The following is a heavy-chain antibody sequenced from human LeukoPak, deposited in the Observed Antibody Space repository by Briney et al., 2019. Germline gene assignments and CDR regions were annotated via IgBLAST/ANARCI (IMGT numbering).Heavy chain of an antibody. D-gene: IGHD6-6*01. CDR3: TQQRSSDY. Sequence: GGSLRLSCAASGFTFSSYGMHWVRQAPGKGLEWVAFIRYDGSNKYYADSVKGRFTISRDDSKSIAYLQMNSLKTEDTAVYYCTQQRSSDYWGQGTLVTVSS. J-gene: IGHJ4*02. CDR1: GFTFSSYG. CDR2: IRYDGSNK. V-gene: IGHV3-30*02.